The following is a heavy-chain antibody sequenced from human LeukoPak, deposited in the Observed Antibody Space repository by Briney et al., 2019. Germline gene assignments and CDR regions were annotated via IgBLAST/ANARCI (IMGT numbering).Heavy chain of an antibody. CDR2: INHSGST. D-gene: IGHD2-2*01. CDR3: ARVGYCSSTSCLDY. CDR1: GGSFGGYY. Sequence: KPSETLSLTCAAYGGSFGGYYWSWIRQPPRRGLEWTGVINHSGSTNYTPSLKSRVTISVDTSKNQFSLKLSFVTAADTAVYYCARVGYCSSTSCLDYWGQGTLVTVSS. J-gene: IGHJ4*02. V-gene: IGHV4-34*01.